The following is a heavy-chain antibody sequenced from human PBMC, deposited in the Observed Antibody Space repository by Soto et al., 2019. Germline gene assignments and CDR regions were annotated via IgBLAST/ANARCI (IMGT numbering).Heavy chain of an antibody. CDR1: GFTFSSYS. J-gene: IGHJ6*02. V-gene: IGHV3-21*01. CDR2: ISSSSSYI. D-gene: IGHD5-18*01. CDR3: ARGGRGGYSTKDYYYYYGMDV. Sequence: GSLRLSCAASGFTFSSYSMNWVRQAPGKGLEWVSSISSSSSYIYYADSVKGRFTISRDNAKNSLYLQMNSLRAEDTAVYYCARGGRGGYSTKDYYYYYGMDVWGQGTTVTVSS.